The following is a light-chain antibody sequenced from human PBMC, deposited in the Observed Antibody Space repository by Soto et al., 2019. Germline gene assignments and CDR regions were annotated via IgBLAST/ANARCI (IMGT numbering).Light chain of an antibody. Sequence: QSVLTQPPSVSGAPGQRVTISCTGSSSNIGAGYDVHWYQQLPGTAPKLLIYGNSNRPSGVPDRFSGSKSGTSASLAITXXXXXXXADYYCQSYDSSLSVVFGGGTKVTVL. CDR1: SSNIGAGYD. CDR2: GNS. CDR3: QSYDSSLSVV. J-gene: IGLJ2*01. V-gene: IGLV1-40*01.